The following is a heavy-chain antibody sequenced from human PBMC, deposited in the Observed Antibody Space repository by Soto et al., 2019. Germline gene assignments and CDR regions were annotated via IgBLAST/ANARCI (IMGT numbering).Heavy chain of an antibody. V-gene: IGHV4-34*01. J-gene: IGHJ4*02. D-gene: IGHD3-22*01. Sequence: QVQLQQWGAGLLKASKTLSLTCAVYGGSFSGYYWSWIRQPPGKELEWIGEVNHSGSTNSNPSLKSRVTISADTSKNQFSLKLSSVTAADTAVYYCARGISMIVEVQRDAPDKYYFDSWGQGTLVTVSS. CDR1: GGSFSGYY. CDR2: VNHSGST. CDR3: ARGISMIVEVQRDAPDKYYFDS.